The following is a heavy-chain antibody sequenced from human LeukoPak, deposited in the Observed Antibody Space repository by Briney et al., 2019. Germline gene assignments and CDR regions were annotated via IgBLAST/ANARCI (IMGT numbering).Heavy chain of an antibody. D-gene: IGHD3-3*01. CDR3: ARDERLLSFLK. J-gene: IGHJ4*02. CDR2: ITRIGAHI. V-gene: IGHV3-21*04. CDR1: GFSFSTYS. Sequence: GGSLRLSCAASGFSFSTYSMNWVRQVPGKGLEWVSSITRIGAHIFYADSVKGRFTISRDNSKNTLYLQMNSLRAEDTAIYYCARDERLLSFLKWGQGTLVTVSS.